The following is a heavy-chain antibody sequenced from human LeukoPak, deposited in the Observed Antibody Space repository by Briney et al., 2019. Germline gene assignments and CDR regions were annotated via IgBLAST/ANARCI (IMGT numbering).Heavy chain of an antibody. CDR2: ISPTGSTT. Sequence: HPGGSLRLSCTASGFSFSGHWMHWARQLPGKGLVWVSRISPTGSTTSYADSVKGRFTFSRDNAKNTLYLQVNNLRAEDTAVYYCARGPNSNWSGLDFWGQGTLLTVSS. D-gene: IGHD6-6*01. CDR3: ARGPNSNWSGLDF. CDR1: GFSFSGHW. V-gene: IGHV3-74*01. J-gene: IGHJ4*02.